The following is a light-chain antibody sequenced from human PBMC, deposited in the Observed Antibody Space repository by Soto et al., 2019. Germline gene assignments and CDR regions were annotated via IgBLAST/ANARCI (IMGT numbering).Light chain of an antibody. V-gene: IGLV2-14*01. CDR2: DVS. CDR1: SSDVGGYNY. Sequence: QSALTQPASVSGSPGQSITISCTGTSSDVGGYNYVSWYQQHPGKAPKLMIYDVSNRPSGVSNRFFGSKSGNTASLTISGLQAEDEADYYCSSYTSSSPVVFGGGTKVTVL. CDR3: SSYTSSSPVV. J-gene: IGLJ2*01.